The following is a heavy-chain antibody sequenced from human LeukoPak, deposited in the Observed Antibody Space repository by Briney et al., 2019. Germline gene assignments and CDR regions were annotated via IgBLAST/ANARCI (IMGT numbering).Heavy chain of an antibody. CDR3: ARELQGGRLSRFDY. V-gene: IGHV6-1*01. CDR1: GDSVSSNDVT. Sequence: SQTLSLTCAISGDSVSSNDVTWTWVRQSPSRGLEWLGRTYYRSKWNIDYAPSVRGRIAVDADTSKNQFSLLLYSVTPEDTAVYYCARELQGGRLSRFDYWGQGTLVTVSS. J-gene: IGHJ4*02. D-gene: IGHD2-15*01. CDR2: TYYRSKWNI.